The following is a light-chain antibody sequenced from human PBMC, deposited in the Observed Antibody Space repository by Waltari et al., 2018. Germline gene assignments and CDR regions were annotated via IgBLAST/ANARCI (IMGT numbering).Light chain of an antibody. CDR2: AAS. CDR1: QGINKD. J-gene: IGKJ4*01. CDR3: QQDYTTPLT. V-gene: IGKV1-27*01. Sequence: DIQMTQSPSSLSASVGDRVTVTCRASQGINKDLSWYQQKPGKAPKLLIYAASSLQTGVSSRFGGSVSGTDFTLTISSLQPEDVATYYCQQDYTTPLTYGGGTKVEIK.